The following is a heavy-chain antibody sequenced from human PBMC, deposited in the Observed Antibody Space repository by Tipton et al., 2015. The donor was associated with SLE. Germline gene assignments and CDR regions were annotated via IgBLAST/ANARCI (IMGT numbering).Heavy chain of an antibody. CDR3: ARAVPCYY. V-gene: IGHV3-48*01. CDR2: ISSTSSTI. J-gene: IGHJ4*02. Sequence: SLRLSCAASGFIFSSYSMNWVRQAPGRGLEWLSYISSTSSTIYYADSVKGRFTISRDNAKNTLYLQMNSLRAEDTAVYYCARAVPCYYWGQGTLVTVSS. CDR1: GFIFSSYS.